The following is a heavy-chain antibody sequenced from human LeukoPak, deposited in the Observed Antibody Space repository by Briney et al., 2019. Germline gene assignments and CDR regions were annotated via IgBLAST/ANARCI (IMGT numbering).Heavy chain of an antibody. D-gene: IGHD6-19*01. J-gene: IGHJ4*02. Sequence: GGSLRLSCAASGFTFSSYSMNWVRQAPGKGLEWVSSISSSSSYIYYADSVKGRFTISRDNSKNTLYLQMNSLRAEDTAVYYCAKYSGSSGWIDYWGQGTLVTVSS. CDR3: AKYSGSSGWIDY. CDR1: GFTFSSYS. CDR2: ISSSSSYI. V-gene: IGHV3-21*04.